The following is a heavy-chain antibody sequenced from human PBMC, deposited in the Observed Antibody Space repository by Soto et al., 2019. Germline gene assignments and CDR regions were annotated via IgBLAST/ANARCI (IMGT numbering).Heavy chain of an antibody. V-gene: IGHV4-38-2*02. CDR3: ERDLSSGYDSYYLEY. Sequence: XETLDLDFSVSGYLISSGYYWCWFRQTPGKGLEWLGSIDYSGKTYKNPSLKSRVSASVDLSQNQFSLNLRSVTAADTAVYFCERDLSSGYDSYYLEYWGQGTLVTVXS. J-gene: IGHJ4*02. D-gene: IGHD3-22*01. CDR2: IDYSGKT. CDR1: GYLISSGYY.